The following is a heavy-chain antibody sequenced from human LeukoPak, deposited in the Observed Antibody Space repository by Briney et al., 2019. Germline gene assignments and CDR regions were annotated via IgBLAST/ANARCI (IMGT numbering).Heavy chain of an antibody. CDR2: ISYDGSNK. V-gene: IGHV3-30-3*01. Sequence: GGSLRLSCAASGFTFSSYAMHWVRQAPGKGLEWVAVISYDGSNKYYADSVKGRFTISRDNSKNTLYLQMNSLRAEDTAVYYCARGHYYDSSGYYSYEDYWGQGTLVTVSS. J-gene: IGHJ4*02. CDR1: GFTFSSYA. CDR3: ARGHYYDSSGYYSYEDY. D-gene: IGHD3-22*01.